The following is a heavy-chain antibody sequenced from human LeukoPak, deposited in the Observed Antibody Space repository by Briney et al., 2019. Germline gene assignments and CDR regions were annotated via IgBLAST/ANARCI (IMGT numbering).Heavy chain of an antibody. V-gene: IGHV4-59*11. CDR3: ARFSSDCSTASCYLTY. CDR1: GGSLSSHF. J-gene: IGHJ4*02. D-gene: IGHD2-2*01. CDR2: IYYTGTT. Sequence: SETLSLTCTVSGGSLSSHFWSWIRQPPGKGRELIGHIYYTGTTYYNPSLNSRVTISLDTSRNQFSLRLTSVTAADTAVYYCARFSSDCSTASCYLTYWGQGTLVTVSS.